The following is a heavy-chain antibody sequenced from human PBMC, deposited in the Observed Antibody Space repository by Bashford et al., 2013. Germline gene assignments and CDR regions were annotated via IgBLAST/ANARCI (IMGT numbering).Heavy chain of an antibody. J-gene: IGHJ3*02. Sequence: ASVKVSCKASGYTFTGYYMHWVRQAPGQGLEWMGWISPNGGVTNYAQKFQGRVTMTRDTSISTTYMEVSRLSSDDTAVYYCATSTGYSSSWGAFDIWGQGTMVTVSS. V-gene: IGHV1-2*02. CDR1: GYTFTGYY. D-gene: IGHD6-13*01. CDR2: ISPNGGVT. CDR3: ATSTGYSSSWGAFDI.